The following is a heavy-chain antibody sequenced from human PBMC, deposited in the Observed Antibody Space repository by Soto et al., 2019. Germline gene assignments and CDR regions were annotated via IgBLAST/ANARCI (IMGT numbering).Heavy chain of an antibody. D-gene: IGHD1-26*01. CDR3: ARDIRSGSYTPFDY. Sequence: QVQLVESGGGVVQPGRSLRLSCAASGFTFSSYGMHWVRQAPGKGLEWVAVIWYDGSNKYYADSVKGRFTISRDNSKNTLYLQMNSLRAKDTAVYYCARDIRSGSYTPFDYWGQGTLVTVSS. V-gene: IGHV3-33*01. CDR1: GFTFSSYG. CDR2: IWYDGSNK. J-gene: IGHJ4*02.